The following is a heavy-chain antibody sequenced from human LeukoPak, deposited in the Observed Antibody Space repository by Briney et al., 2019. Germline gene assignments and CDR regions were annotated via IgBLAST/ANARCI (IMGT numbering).Heavy chain of an antibody. Sequence: GGSLRLSCAGSGFIFSDYWMTWVRQAPGKGLEWVSVIYSGGSTYYADSVKGRFTISRDNSKNTLYLQMNSLRAEDTAVYYCARDRYGPGFDYWGQGTLVTVSS. D-gene: IGHD3-10*01. CDR1: GFIFSDYW. CDR2: IYSGGST. V-gene: IGHV3-66*01. J-gene: IGHJ4*02. CDR3: ARDRYGPGFDY.